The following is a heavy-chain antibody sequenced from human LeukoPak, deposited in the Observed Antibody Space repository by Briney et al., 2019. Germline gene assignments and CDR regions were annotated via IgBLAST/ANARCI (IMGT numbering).Heavy chain of an antibody. CDR2: IYYSGST. CDR1: GGSISSYY. CDR3: AKGYRSGSYSPLDY. D-gene: IGHD1-26*01. V-gene: IGHV4-59*01. Sequence: SETLSLTCTVSGGSISSYYWSWIRQPPGKGLEWIGYIYYSGSTNYNPSLKSRVTISVDTSKNQFSLKLSSVTAADTAVYYCAKGYRSGSYSPLDYWGQGTLVTVSS. J-gene: IGHJ4*02.